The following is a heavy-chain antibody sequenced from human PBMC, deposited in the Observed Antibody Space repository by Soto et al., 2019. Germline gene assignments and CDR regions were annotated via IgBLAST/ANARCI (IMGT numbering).Heavy chain of an antibody. CDR2: ISAYNGNT. Sequence: ASVKVSCKSSGYTFTNYGISWVRQAPGQGLEWMGWISAYNGNTNNAQKFQGGVTMTTDTSTSTAYMELRSLISDETAVYYCARLYSGNVRGAFDIWGQGIMVTVS. J-gene: IGHJ3*02. CDR1: GYTFTNYG. CDR3: ARLYSGNVRGAFDI. D-gene: IGHD1-26*01. V-gene: IGHV1-18*01.